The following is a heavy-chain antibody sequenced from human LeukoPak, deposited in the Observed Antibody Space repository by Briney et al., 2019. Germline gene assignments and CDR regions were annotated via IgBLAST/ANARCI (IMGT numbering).Heavy chain of an antibody. Sequence: PGGSLRLSCAASGFTFSSYAMHWVRQAPGKGLEWVAVISYDGSNKYYADSVKGRFTISRDNAKNSLYLQMNSLRAEDTAVYYCARGPRGYSGYDPNFDYWGQGTLVTVSS. J-gene: IGHJ4*02. V-gene: IGHV3-30-3*01. D-gene: IGHD5-12*01. CDR3: ARGPRGYSGYDPNFDY. CDR1: GFTFSSYA. CDR2: ISYDGSNK.